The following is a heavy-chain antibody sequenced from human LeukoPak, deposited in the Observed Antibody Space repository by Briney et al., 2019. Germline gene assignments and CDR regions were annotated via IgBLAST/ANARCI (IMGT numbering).Heavy chain of an antibody. CDR2: INTNTGNP. CDR3: ARATPVITIFGVVNTADAFDI. CDR1: GGTFSSYA. D-gene: IGHD3-3*01. J-gene: IGHJ3*02. V-gene: IGHV7-4-1*02. Sequence: ASVKVSCKASGGTFSSYAISWVRQAPGQGLEWMGWINTNTGNPTYAQGFTGRFVFSLDTSVSTAYLQISSLKAEDTAVYYCARATPVITIFGVVNTADAFDIWGQGTMVTVSS.